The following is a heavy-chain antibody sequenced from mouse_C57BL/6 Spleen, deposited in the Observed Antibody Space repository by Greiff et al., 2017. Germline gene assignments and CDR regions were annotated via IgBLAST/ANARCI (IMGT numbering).Heavy chain of an antibody. Sequence: EVKLMESGGDLVKPGGSLKLSCAASGFTFSSYGMSWVRQTPDKRLEWVATISSGGSYTYSPDSVKGRFTISRDNAKNTLYLQMSSLKSEDTAMYYCASYYYGSSYWYFDVWGTGTTVTVSS. CDR1: GFTFSSYG. V-gene: IGHV5-6*01. CDR2: ISSGGSYT. CDR3: ASYYYGSSYWYFDV. D-gene: IGHD1-1*01. J-gene: IGHJ1*03.